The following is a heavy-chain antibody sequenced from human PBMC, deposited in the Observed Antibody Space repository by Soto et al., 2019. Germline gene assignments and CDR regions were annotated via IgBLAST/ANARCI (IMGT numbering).Heavy chain of an antibody. D-gene: IGHD3-16*02. CDR2: IYYSGST. CDR1: GGSISSSSYY. CDR3: ARFFMFRGVIGGSAP. V-gene: IGHV4-39*01. J-gene: IGHJ5*02. Sequence: SETLSLTCTVSGGSISSSSYYWGWIRQPPGKGLEWIGSIYYSGSTYYNPSLKSRVTISVDTSKNQFSLKLSSVTAADTAGYYCARFFMFRGVIGGSAPGAQGPLVPVSS.